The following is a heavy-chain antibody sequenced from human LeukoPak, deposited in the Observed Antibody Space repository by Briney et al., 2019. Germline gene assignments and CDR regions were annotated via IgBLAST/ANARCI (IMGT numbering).Heavy chain of an antibody. CDR3: ARDVPHNWFDT. V-gene: IGHV3-74*01. CDR2: INSDGGGA. Sequence: GGSLRLSCAASGITFGNNWMHWVRQGPGKGLVWTSRINSDGGGAIYADSVKGRFTVPRDNAKNTLYLQMNSLRAEDTAVYYCARDVPHNWFDTWGQGTLVTVSS. J-gene: IGHJ5*02. CDR1: GITFGNNW.